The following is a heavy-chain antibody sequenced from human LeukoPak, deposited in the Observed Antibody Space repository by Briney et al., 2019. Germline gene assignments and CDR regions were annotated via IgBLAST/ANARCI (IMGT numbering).Heavy chain of an antibody. CDR2: INAGNGNT. Sequence: GASVNVSCKASGYTFTSYAMHWVRQAPGQRLEWMGWINAGNGNTKYSQKFQGRVTMTTDTSTTTAYMELRSLRFDDTAVYYCARDLVAIVPEPGGFDYWGQGTLVTVSS. CDR3: ARDLVAIVPEPGGFDY. J-gene: IGHJ4*02. D-gene: IGHD2/OR15-2a*01. CDR1: GYTFTSYA. V-gene: IGHV1-3*01.